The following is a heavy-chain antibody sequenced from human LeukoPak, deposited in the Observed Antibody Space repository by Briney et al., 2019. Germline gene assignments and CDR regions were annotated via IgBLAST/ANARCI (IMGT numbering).Heavy chain of an antibody. CDR2: ISAYNGST. CDR1: GYTFINYG. CDR3: ARAAVYYGSGSKY. D-gene: IGHD3-10*01. V-gene: IGHV1-18*01. Sequence: ASVKVSCKASGYTFINYGISWVRQAPGQGLEWMGWISAYNGSTNYAQNLQGRVIMTTDTSTTTAYMELRSLRSDDTAVYYCARAAVYYGSGSKYWGQGTLVTVSS. J-gene: IGHJ4*02.